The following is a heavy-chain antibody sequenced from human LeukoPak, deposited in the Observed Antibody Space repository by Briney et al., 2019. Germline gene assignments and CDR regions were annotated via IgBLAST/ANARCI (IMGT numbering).Heavy chain of an antibody. CDR3: ARVKYGDPTSLDY. D-gene: IGHD4-17*01. CDR2: IYYNGST. V-gene: IGHV4-39*01. Sequence: SETLSLTCTVSGGSISSSSYYWGWIRQPPGKGLEWIGSIYYNGSTYYNPSLKSRVTISVDTSKNQFSLKLSSVTAADTAVYYCARVKYGDPTSLDYWGQGTLVTVSS. J-gene: IGHJ4*02. CDR1: GGSISSSSYY.